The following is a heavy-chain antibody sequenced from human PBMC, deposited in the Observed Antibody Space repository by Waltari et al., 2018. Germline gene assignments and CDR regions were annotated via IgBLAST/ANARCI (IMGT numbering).Heavy chain of an antibody. V-gene: IGHV3-33*01. D-gene: IGHD4-17*01. Sequence: QVQLVESGGGVVQPGRSLRLPCAASGFTFSSYGMHWVRQAPGKGLEWVAVIWYDGSNKYYADSVKGRFTISRDNSKNTLYLQMNSLRAEDTAVYYCATLYGDPVDYWGQGTLVTVSS. CDR3: ATLYGDPVDY. CDR1: GFTFSSYG. CDR2: IWYDGSNK. J-gene: IGHJ4*02.